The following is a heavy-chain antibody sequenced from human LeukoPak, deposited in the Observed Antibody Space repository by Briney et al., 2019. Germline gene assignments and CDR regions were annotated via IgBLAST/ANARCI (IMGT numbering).Heavy chain of an antibody. CDR2: IYYSGST. Sequence: KTSETLSLTCTVSGGSISSYYWSWIRQPPGKGLEWIGYIYYSGSTNYSPSLKSRVTISVDTSKNQFSLKLSSVTAADTAVYYCARQQYSSNPDYWGQGTLVTVSS. V-gene: IGHV4-59*08. CDR1: GGSISSYY. CDR3: ARQQYSSNPDY. D-gene: IGHD6-13*01. J-gene: IGHJ4*02.